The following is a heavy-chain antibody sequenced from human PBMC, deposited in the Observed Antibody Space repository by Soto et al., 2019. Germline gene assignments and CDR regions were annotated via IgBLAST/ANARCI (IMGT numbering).Heavy chain of an antibody. V-gene: IGHV5-51*01. CDR1: GYSFRSYW. Sequence: GESLKISFKTSGYSFRSYWIGWVRQMPGKGLEWMGIIYPGDSNTRYSPSFQGQVTISADKSISTAFLQWSSLKAAGSAMYYCARHLHSDSVHISPVSPDYWGQGTLVTVSS. D-gene: IGHD4-4*01. CDR3: ARHLHSDSVHISPVSPDY. J-gene: IGHJ4*02. CDR2: IYPGDSNT.